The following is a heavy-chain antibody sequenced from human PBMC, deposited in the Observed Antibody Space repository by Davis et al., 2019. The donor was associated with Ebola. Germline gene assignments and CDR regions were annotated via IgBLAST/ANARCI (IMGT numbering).Heavy chain of an antibody. J-gene: IGHJ1*01. Sequence: PSETLSLTCTVSGGSISSGDYYWSWIRQPPGKGLEWIGYIYYSGSTYYNPSLKSRVTISVDTSKNQFSLKLSFVTAADTAVYYCARGYCSGGSCYPAEYFQHWGQGTLVTVSS. D-gene: IGHD2-15*01. CDR3: ARGYCSGGSCYPAEYFQH. V-gene: IGHV4-30-4*01. CDR1: GGSISSGDYY. CDR2: IYYSGST.